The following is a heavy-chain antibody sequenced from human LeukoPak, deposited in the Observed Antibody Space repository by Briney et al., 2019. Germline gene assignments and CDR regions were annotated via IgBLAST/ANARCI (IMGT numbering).Heavy chain of an antibody. D-gene: IGHD1-26*01. CDR3: ARSGRGGAFDI. J-gene: IGHJ3*02. CDR2: IYSDGSRT. CDR1: GFTVSSNY. V-gene: IGHV3-74*01. Sequence: AGGSLRLSCAASGFTVSSNYMSWVRQAPGKGLEWVSRIYSDGSRTNYADSVKGRFTISGDNAKNTLYLQVNSLRVEDTAVYYCARSGRGGAFDIWGQGTMVTVSS.